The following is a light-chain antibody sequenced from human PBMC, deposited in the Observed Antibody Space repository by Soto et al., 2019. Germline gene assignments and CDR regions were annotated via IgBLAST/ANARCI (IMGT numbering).Light chain of an antibody. CDR1: SSDIGGYKY. CDR3: SSYTGSNTWM. J-gene: IGLJ3*02. CDR2: EVN. V-gene: IGLV2-14*01. Sequence: QSVLTQPASVSGSPGRSITISCSGTSSDIGGYKYVSWYQQHPGKVPKLMIYEVNNRPSGVSDRFSGSKSGNTASLTISGLQAEDEADYYCSSYTGSNTWMFGGGTKVTVL.